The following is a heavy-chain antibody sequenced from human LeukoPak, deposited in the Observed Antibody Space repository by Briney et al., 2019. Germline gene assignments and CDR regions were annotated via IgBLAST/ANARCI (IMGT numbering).Heavy chain of an antibody. CDR2: ISATGYTT. J-gene: IGHJ6*03. CDR1: GFTVSSNY. V-gene: IGHV3-23*01. D-gene: IGHD3-22*01. CDR3: AKDRYYNSIEFYMDV. Sequence: GGSLRLSCAASGFTVSSNYMNWVRQAPGKGLEWVSVISATGYTTYYADFVKGRFTISRDNSKNTLYLQMNSLSPEDTAVYYCAKDRYYNSIEFYMDVWGKGTTVTASS.